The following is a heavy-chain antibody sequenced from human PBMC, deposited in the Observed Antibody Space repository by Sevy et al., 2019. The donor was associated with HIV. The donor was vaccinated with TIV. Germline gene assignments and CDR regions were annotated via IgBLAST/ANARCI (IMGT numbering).Heavy chain of an antibody. D-gene: IGHD5-12*01. CDR1: GHTFTGYY. Sequence: ASVKVSCKASGHTFTGYYMHWVRQAPGQGLEWMGWINPNSGGTNYAQKFQGRVTMTRDTSISTAYMELSRLRSDDTAVYYCAREVVATLFSDYFDYWGQGTLVTVSS. CDR3: AREVVATLFSDYFDY. J-gene: IGHJ4*02. CDR2: INPNSGGT. V-gene: IGHV1-2*02.